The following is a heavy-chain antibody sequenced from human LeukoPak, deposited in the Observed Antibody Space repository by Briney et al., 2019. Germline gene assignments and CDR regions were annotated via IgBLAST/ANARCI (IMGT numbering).Heavy chain of an antibody. V-gene: IGHV1-8*01. J-gene: IGHJ4*02. CDR3: ARSRRVLEWLFRPTYYFDY. CDR1: GYTFTSYD. CDR2: MNPNSGNT. Sequence: ASVKVSCKASGYTFTSYDINWVRQATGQGLEWMGWMNPNSGNTGYAQKFQGRVTMTRNTSISTAYMELSSLRSEDTAVYYCARSRRVLEWLFRPTYYFDYWGQGTLVTVSS. D-gene: IGHD3-3*01.